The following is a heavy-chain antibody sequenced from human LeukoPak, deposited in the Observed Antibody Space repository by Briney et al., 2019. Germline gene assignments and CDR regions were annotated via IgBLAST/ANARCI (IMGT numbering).Heavy chain of an antibody. J-gene: IGHJ4*02. CDR2: IYYSGST. V-gene: IGHV4-59*01. D-gene: IGHD3-22*01. CDR3: ARRAGDYSHPYDY. CDR1: GGSISSYY. Sequence: SETLSLTCTVSGGSISSYYWSWIRQPPGKGLEWIAYIYYSGSTNYNPSLKSRVTISVDTSKNQFSLKLSSVTAADTAMYYCARRAGDYSHPYDYWGQGTLVTVSS.